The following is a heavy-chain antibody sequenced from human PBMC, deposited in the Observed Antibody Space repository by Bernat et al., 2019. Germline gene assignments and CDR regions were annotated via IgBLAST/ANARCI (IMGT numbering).Heavy chain of an antibody. CDR2: ISGSGGST. Sequence: EVQLLESGGGLVQPGGSLRLSCAASGVAFSSYAMSWFRQAPGKGLEWVSAISGSGGSTCYADSVKGRFTISRDNSKNTLYLKMNSLSAEDTAVYYCAKSVYSSSSHYFDYWGQGTLVTVSS. V-gene: IGHV3-23*01. J-gene: IGHJ4*02. CDR1: GVAFSSYA. D-gene: IGHD6-6*01. CDR3: AKSVYSSSSHYFDY.